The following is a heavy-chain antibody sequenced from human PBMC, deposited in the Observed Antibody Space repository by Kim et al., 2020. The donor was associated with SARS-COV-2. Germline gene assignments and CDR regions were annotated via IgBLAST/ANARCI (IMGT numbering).Heavy chain of an antibody. CDR2: IYYSGST. J-gene: IGHJ5*02. V-gene: IGHV4-59*13. CDR3: ARDRGAGMSWFDP. Sequence: SETLSLTCTVSGGSISSYYWSWIRQPPGKGLEWIGYIYYSGSTNYNPSLKSRVTISVDTSKNQFSLKLSSVTAADTAVYYCARDRGAGMSWFDPWGQGTLVTVSS. CDR1: GGSISSYY. D-gene: IGHD6-13*01.